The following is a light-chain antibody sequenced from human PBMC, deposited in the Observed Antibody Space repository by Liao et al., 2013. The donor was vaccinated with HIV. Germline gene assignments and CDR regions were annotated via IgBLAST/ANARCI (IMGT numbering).Light chain of an antibody. Sequence: SYELAQPPSVSVSPGQTASITCSGDNLGDKYACWYHQRPGQSPVLVIYQDTKRPSGIPERFSGSNSGNTATLTISGTQAMDEADYYCQAWDSNTAVFGGGTKLTVL. V-gene: IGLV3-1*01. CDR3: QAWDSNTAV. CDR1: NLGDKY. CDR2: QDT. J-gene: IGLJ3*02.